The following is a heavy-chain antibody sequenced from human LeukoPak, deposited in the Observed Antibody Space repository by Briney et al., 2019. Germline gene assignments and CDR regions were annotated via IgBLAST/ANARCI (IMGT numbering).Heavy chain of an antibody. CDR2: TTGSGGTT. V-gene: IGHV3-23*01. Sequence: PGGSLRLSCAASGFTFSLYAMSWVRQAPGKGLEWVSGTTGSGGTTYYADSVKGRFTLSRDNSKNTLYLQMNSLGAEDTAVCYCAKHNSGNFIYFDSWGQGALVTVSS. D-gene: IGHD1-26*01. J-gene: IGHJ4*02. CDR1: GFTFSLYA. CDR3: AKHNSGNFIYFDS.